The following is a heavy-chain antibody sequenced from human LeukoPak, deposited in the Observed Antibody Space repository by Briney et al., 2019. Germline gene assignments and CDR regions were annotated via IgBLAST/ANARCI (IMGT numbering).Heavy chain of an antibody. V-gene: IGHV3-9*01. CDR2: ISWNSGSI. D-gene: IGHD5-24*01. J-gene: IGHJ4*02. Sequence: GGSLRLSCAASGFTFDDYAMHWVRQAPGKGLEWVSGISWNSGSIGYADSVKGRFTISRDNAKNSLYLQMNSLRAEDTALYYCAKDIGAVEMATMPDYWGQGTLVTVSS. CDR1: GFTFDDYA. CDR3: AKDIGAVEMATMPDY.